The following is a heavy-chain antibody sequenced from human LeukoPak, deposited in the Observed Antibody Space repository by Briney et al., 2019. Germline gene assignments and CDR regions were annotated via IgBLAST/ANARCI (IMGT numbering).Heavy chain of an antibody. J-gene: IGHJ6*02. CDR2: ISYDGSNK. V-gene: IGHV3-30*03. D-gene: IGHD4-17*01. CDR1: GFTFSSYG. Sequence: GGSRRLSGAASGFTFSSYGMQGARQAPGKGLEWLAVISYDGSNKYYADSVKGRFTISRDNSKNTLYLQMNSLRAEDTAVYYCARERTVTSLGGMDVWGQGTTVTVSS. CDR3: ARERTVTSLGGMDV.